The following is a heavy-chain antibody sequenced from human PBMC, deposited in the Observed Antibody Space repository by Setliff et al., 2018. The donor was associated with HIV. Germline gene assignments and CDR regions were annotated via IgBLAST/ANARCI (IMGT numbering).Heavy chain of an antibody. CDR3: VKDSEGGYTYGAYDY. CDR2: IWIDGNRK. CDR1: GFTFSDYN. V-gene: IGHV3-33*06. Sequence: LRLSCAMSGFTFSDYNIYWVRQSPAKGLEWVALIWIDGNRKEYADSVKGRFTISRDNSKNTVYLQMNSLRADDTAVYYCVKDSEGGYTYGAYDYWGQGTLVTVSS. J-gene: IGHJ4*02. D-gene: IGHD5-18*01.